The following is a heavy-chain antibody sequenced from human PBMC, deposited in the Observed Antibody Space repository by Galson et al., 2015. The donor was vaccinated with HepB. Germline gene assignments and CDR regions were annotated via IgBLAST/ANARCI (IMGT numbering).Heavy chain of an antibody. CDR3: ARVAGTVVLMDV. D-gene: IGHD4-23*01. Sequence: SVKVSCKASGYTFTSYAMHWVRQAPGQRLEWMGWINAGNGNTKYSQKFQGRVTITRDTSASTAYMELSSLRSEDTAVYYCARVAGTVVLMDVWGQGTTVTVSS. CDR2: INAGNGNT. CDR1: GYTFTSYA. J-gene: IGHJ6*02. V-gene: IGHV1-3*01.